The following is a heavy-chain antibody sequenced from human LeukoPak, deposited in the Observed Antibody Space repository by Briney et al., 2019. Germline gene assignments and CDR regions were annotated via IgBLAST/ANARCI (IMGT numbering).Heavy chain of an antibody. CDR2: ISAYNGNT. J-gene: IGHJ4*02. CDR1: GYTFTSYG. D-gene: IGHD5-12*01. V-gene: IGHV1-18*01. CDR3: ARDHRGSVYSGYHIDY. Sequence: ASVKVSCKASGYTFTSYGISWVRQAPGQGLEWMGWISAYNGNTNYAQKLQGRVTMTTDTSTSTAYMELRSLRSDDTAVYYCARDHRGSVYSGYHIDYWGREPWSPSPQ.